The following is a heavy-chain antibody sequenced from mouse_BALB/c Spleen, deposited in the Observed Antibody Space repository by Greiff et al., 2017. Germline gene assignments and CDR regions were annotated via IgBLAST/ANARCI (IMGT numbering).Heavy chain of an antibody. Sequence: EVQVVESGGGLVQPGGSRKLSCAASGFTFSSFGMHWVRQAPEKGLEWVAYISSGSSTIYYADTVKGRFTISRDNPKYTLFLQMTSLRSEDTAMYYCARGGDYWGQGTSVTVSS. CDR1: GFTFSSFG. CDR2: ISSGSSTI. CDR3: ARGGDY. J-gene: IGHJ4*01. V-gene: IGHV5-17*02.